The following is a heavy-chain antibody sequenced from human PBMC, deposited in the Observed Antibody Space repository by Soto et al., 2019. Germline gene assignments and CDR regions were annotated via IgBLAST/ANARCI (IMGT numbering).Heavy chain of an antibody. J-gene: IGHJ3*02. CDR1: GGSISSYY. CDR3: ARAVAGNRDAFDI. CDR2: IYYSGST. Sequence: SETLSLTCTVSGGSISSYYWSWIRQPPGKGLEWIGYIYYSGSTNYNPSLKSRVTISVDTSKNQFSLKLSSMTAADTAVYYCARAVAGNRDAFDIWGQGTMVTVSS. D-gene: IGHD6-19*01. V-gene: IGHV4-59*01.